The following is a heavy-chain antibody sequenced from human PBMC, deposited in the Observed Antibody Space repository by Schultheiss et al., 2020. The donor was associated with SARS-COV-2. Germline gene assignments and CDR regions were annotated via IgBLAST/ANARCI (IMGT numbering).Heavy chain of an antibody. D-gene: IGHD6-13*01. CDR1: GGTFSSYA. CDR3: AADDIVAGD. CDR2: INAGNGNT. J-gene: IGHJ4*02. Sequence: ASVKVSCKASGGTFSSYAISWVRQAPGQRLEWMGWINAGNGNTKYSQKFQGRVTITRDKSTSTAYMELSSLRSEDTAVYYCAADDIVAGDWGQGTPVTVSS. V-gene: IGHV1-3*01.